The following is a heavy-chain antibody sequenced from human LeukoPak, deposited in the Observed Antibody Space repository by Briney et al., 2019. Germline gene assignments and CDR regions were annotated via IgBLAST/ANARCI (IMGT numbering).Heavy chain of an antibody. CDR2: INPDSGGT. Sequence: ASVKVSCKASGYTFTSYYIHWVRQAPGLGLEWMGWINPDSGGTNYAQQFQGRVTMTRDTSISTVYMDLSRLRSDDTAMYYCVREARAGNWFDPWGQGTLVIVSS. CDR1: GYTFTSYY. CDR3: VREARAGNWFDP. V-gene: IGHV1-2*02. J-gene: IGHJ5*02.